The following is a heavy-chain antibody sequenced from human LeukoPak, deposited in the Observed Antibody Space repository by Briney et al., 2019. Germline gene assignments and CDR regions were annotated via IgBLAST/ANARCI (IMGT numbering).Heavy chain of an antibody. J-gene: IGHJ5*02. CDR1: GGSFSGYY. D-gene: IGHD2-2*01. Sequence: PSETLSLTCAVYGGSFSGYYWSWIRQPPGKGLEWIGEINHSGSTNYNPSLKSRVTISVDTSKNQFSLKLSSVTAADTAVYYCASNPPYCSSTSCYARVRSRRYNWFDPWGQGTLVTVSS. CDR3: ASNPPYCSSTSCYARVRSRRYNWFDP. V-gene: IGHV4-34*01. CDR2: INHSGST.